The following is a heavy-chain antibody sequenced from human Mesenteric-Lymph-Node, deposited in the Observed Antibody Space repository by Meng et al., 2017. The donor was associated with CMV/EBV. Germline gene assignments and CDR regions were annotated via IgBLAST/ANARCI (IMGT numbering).Heavy chain of an antibody. CDR3: AKDGPGWYSDY. V-gene: IGHV3-23*03. Sequence: GESLKISCAASGFTFNSYAMSWVRQAPGKGLEWVSLIYSGDSNTYYADSVKGRFTISRDNSNSTVYLQMNSLRAEDTAMYYCAKDGPGWYSDYWGQGTMVTVSS. CDR1: GFTFNSYA. D-gene: IGHD3-10*01. J-gene: IGHJ4*02. CDR2: IYSGDSNT.